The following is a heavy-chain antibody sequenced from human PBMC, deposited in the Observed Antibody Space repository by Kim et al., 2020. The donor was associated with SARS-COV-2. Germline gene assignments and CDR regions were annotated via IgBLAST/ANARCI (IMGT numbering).Heavy chain of an antibody. D-gene: IGHD3-22*01. CDR1: GFTFSSYA. CDR3: AKRLIRDYYDSSGTTGAFDI. Sequence: GGSLRLSCAASGFTFSSYAMSWVRQAPGKGLEWVSAISGSGGSTYYADSVKGRFTISRDNSKNTLYLQMNSLRAEDTAVYYCAKRLIRDYYDSSGTTGAFDIWGPGTMVTVSS. CDR2: ISGSGGST. J-gene: IGHJ3*02. V-gene: IGHV3-23*01.